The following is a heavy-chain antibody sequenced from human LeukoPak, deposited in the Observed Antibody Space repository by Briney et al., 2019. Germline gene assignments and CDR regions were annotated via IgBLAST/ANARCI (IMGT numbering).Heavy chain of an antibody. D-gene: IGHD6-13*01. CDR1: GFTFSSYA. J-gene: IGHJ4*02. Sequence: SGGSLRLSCAASGFTFSSYAMSWVRPAPGKGLEWVSSISGSGDSTYYADSVKGRFTISRDNSKNTLYLQMNSLRAEDTAVYYCAKTAGIAAAADFDYWGQGTLVTVSS. CDR2: ISGSGDST. V-gene: IGHV3-23*01. CDR3: AKTAGIAAAADFDY.